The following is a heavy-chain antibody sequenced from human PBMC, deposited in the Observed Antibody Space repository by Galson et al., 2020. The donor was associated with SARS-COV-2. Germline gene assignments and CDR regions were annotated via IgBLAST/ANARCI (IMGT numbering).Heavy chain of an antibody. CDR2: LSRNGGTS. J-gene: IGHJ5*02. D-gene: IGHD2-2*01. CDR3: LSYSSTRQNH. Sequence: GGSLRLSCSASGFIFSDYAMHWVRQAPGKGLEYVSALSRNGGTSFYADSVNGRFTMSRDNSRNMFYLQMTALRPEDTAFYYCLSYSSTRQNHWGQGTLVTVSS. V-gene: IGHV3-64D*06. CDR1: GFIFSDYA.